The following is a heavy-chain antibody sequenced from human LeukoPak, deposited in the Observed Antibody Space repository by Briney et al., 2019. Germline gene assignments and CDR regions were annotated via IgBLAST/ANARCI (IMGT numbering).Heavy chain of an antibody. CDR3: ARGSIVVATFFDY. Sequence: SETLSLTCAVYGGSFSGYYWSWIRQPPGKGLEWIGEINHSGSTNYNPSPKSRVTISVDTTKNQFSLKLSSVTAADTAVYYCARGSIVVATFFDYWGQGTLVTVSS. J-gene: IGHJ4*02. D-gene: IGHD3-22*01. CDR1: GGSFSGYY. CDR2: INHSGST. V-gene: IGHV4-34*01.